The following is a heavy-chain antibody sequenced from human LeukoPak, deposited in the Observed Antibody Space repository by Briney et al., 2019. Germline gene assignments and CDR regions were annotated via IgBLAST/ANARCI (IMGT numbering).Heavy chain of an antibody. CDR3: TTGGTMVRQYYMDV. J-gene: IGHJ6*03. CDR1: GFTFSNAW. V-gene: IGHV3-15*01. CDR2: IKSKTDGGTT. Sequence: RPGGSLRLSCAASGFTFSNAWMSWVRQAPGKGLEWVGRIKSKTDGGTTDYAAPVKGRFTISRDDSKNTLYLQMNSLKTEDTAVYYCTTGGTMVRQYYMDVWGKGTTVTISS. D-gene: IGHD3-10*01.